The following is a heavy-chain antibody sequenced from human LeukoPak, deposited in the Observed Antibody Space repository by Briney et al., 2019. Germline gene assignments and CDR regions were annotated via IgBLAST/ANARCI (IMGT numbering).Heavy chain of an antibody. CDR3: ARSGHYYDSSGYYSN. D-gene: IGHD3-22*01. V-gene: IGHV4-4*07. CDR1: GGSISSYY. Sequence: SETLSLTCTVSGGSISSYYWSWIRQPAGKGLEWIGRIYTSGSTNYNPSLKSRVTVSVDTSKNQFSLKLSSVTAADTAVYYCARSGHYYDSSGYYSNWGQGTLVTVSS. CDR2: IYTSGST. J-gene: IGHJ4*02.